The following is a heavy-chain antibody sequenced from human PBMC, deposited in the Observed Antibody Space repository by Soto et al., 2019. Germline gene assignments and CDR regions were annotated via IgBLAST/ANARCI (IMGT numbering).Heavy chain of an antibody. Sequence: SETLSLTCTVSGGSISSYYWSWIRQPPGKGLEWIGYIYYSGSTNYNPSLKSRVTISVDTSKNQFSLKLSSVTAADTAVYYCARDQGGYDFDYWGQGTLVTVSS. V-gene: IGHV4-59*01. J-gene: IGHJ4*02. D-gene: IGHD5-12*01. CDR1: GGSISSYY. CDR3: ARDQGGYDFDY. CDR2: IYYSGST.